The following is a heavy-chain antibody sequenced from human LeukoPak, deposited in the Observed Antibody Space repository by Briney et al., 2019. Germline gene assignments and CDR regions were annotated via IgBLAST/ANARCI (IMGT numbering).Heavy chain of an antibody. CDR2: ISRDGTLQ. CDR1: GFTFSSYG. Sequence: GGSLRLSCAASGFTFSSYGMHWVRQAPGESLEWAAVISRDGTLQYYADSVKGRLTISRDNSQSTLYLHMNSLSTEDTALYYCARAVPAPGTPENAFDIWGQGTMVTVSS. J-gene: IGHJ3*02. V-gene: IGHV3-30*19. D-gene: IGHD6-13*01. CDR3: ARAVPAPGTPENAFDI.